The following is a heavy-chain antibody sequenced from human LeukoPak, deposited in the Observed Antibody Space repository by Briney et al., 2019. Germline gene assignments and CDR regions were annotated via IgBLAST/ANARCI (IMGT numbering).Heavy chain of an antibody. CDR2: IYYSGST. V-gene: IGHV4-39*07. J-gene: IGHJ4*02. CDR1: GGSISSSSYY. Sequence: SETLCLTCTVSGGSISSSSYYWGWIRQPPGQGLEWIGSIYYSGSTYYNPSHKSRVTISVDTSKNQFSLKLSSVTAADTAVYYCARGAHDCGDYFGYWGQGTLVTVSS. D-gene: IGHD4-17*01. CDR3: ARGAHDCGDYFGY.